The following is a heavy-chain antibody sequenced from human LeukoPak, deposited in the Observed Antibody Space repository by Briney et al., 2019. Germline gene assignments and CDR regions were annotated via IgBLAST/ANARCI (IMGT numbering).Heavy chain of an antibody. D-gene: IGHD3-9*01. V-gene: IGHV1-46*01. CDR3: ARDYDILTGYYIGSSNGMDV. J-gene: IGHJ6*02. Sequence: SVKVSCKASGYTFTSYYIHWVRQAPGQGLEWMGIINPSGSTTSYAQKFQGRVTMTRDTSTSTVYMEVSSLRSEDTAVYCCARDYDILTGYYIGSSNGMDVWGQGTTVIVSS. CDR2: INPSGSTT. CDR1: GYTFTSYY.